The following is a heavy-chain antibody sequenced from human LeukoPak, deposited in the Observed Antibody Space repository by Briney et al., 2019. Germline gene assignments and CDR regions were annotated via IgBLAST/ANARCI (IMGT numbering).Heavy chain of an antibody. CDR1: GGSINSYY. Sequence: SETLSLTCTVSGGSINSYYWSWIRQPPGKGLEWIGYIYYSGSTNYNPSLKSRVTISVDTSKNQFSLRLSSVTAADTAVYYCARQAGYYGSGSRVFYFNYWGQGTLVTVSS. CDR2: IYYSGST. J-gene: IGHJ4*02. D-gene: IGHD3-10*01. V-gene: IGHV4-59*08. CDR3: ARQAGYYGSGSRVFYFNY.